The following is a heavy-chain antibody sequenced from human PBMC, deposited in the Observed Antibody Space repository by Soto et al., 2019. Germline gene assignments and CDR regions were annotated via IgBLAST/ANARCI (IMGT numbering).Heavy chain of an antibody. CDR1: GVSFRSYY. V-gene: IGHV4-34*01. D-gene: IGHD3-10*01. J-gene: IGHJ6*02. CDR3: ARRGYGPGFPYYYGMDV. Sequence: PSGTSRPAGAVHGVSFRSYYWPCILQPPGTGLEWIGEINHSGSTNYNPSLKSRVTMSVDTPKNQFSLKLSSVTAADTAVYYCARRGYGPGFPYYYGMDVWGQGTTVTVSS. CDR2: INHSGST.